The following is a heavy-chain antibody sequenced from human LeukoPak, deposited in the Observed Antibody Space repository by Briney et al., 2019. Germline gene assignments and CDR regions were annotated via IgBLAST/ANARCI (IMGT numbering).Heavy chain of an antibody. J-gene: IGHJ3*02. CDR1: GFTFSSYA. CDR2: ISYDGRNK. D-gene: IGHD3-22*01. V-gene: IGHV3-30*04. CDR3: ARDRDSSGYLDAFDI. Sequence: GGSLRLSCAASGFTFSSYAMHPVRQAPGKGLEWVADISYDGRNKYYADSVKGRFTISRDNSKNTLYLQMNSLRAEDTAVYYCARDRDSSGYLDAFDIWGQGTMVTVSS.